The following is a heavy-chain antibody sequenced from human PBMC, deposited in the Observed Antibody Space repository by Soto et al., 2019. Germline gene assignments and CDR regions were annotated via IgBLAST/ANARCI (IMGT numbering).Heavy chain of an antibody. D-gene: IGHD1-7*01. V-gene: IGHV3-15*01. Sequence: GGSLRLSCAASGFTFSNAWMSWVRQAPGKGLEWVGRIKSKTDGGTTDYAAPVKGRFTISRDDSKNTLYLQMNSLKTEDTAVYYCTTGPQITGTTKYFDYWGQGTLVTVSS. J-gene: IGHJ4*02. CDR3: TTGPQITGTTKYFDY. CDR2: IKSKTDGGTT. CDR1: GFTFSNAW.